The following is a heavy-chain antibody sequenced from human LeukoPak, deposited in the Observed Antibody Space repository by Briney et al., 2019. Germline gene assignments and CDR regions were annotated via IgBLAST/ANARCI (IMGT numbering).Heavy chain of an antibody. D-gene: IGHD3-22*01. CDR1: GFTFSSYA. CDR3: ARERTHYYDSSGYLDY. J-gene: IGHJ4*02. CDR2: ISYDGSNK. V-gene: IGHV3-30-3*01. Sequence: GRSLRLSCAAFGFTFSSYAMHWVRQAPGKGLEWVAVISYDGSNKYYADSVKGRFTISRDNSKNTLYLQMNSLRAEDTAVYYCARERTHYYDSSGYLDYWGQGTLVTVSS.